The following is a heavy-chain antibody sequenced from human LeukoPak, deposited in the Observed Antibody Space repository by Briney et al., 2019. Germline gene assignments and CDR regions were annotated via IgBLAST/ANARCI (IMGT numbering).Heavy chain of an antibody. D-gene: IGHD3-10*01. Sequence: GGSLRLSCSASGFTFSTYWMSWVRQAPGKGLEWVANMRRDGNEIYYLDSVRGRFTISRDNAKNSLYLQMNSLRAEDTAVYYCARESKESYGSSFYFWGQGTLVTVSS. V-gene: IGHV3-7*01. CDR3: ARESKESYGSSFYF. CDR2: MRRDGNEI. CDR1: GFTFSTYW. J-gene: IGHJ4*02.